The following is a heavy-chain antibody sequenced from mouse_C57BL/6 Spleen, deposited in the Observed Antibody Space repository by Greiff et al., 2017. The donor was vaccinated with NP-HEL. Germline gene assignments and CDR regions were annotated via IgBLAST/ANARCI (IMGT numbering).Heavy chain of an antibody. CDR1: GYTFTSYT. CDR3: ARYYGHDWAMDY. J-gene: IGHJ4*01. D-gene: IGHD2-2*01. CDR2: IYPSSGYT. V-gene: IGHV1-4*01. Sequence: VQLQQSGAELARPGASVKMSCKASGYTFTSYTMHWVKQRPGQGLEWIGYIYPSSGYTKYNQKFKDKATLTADKSSSTAYMQLSSLTSEDSAVDYCARYYGHDWAMDYWGQGTSVTVSS.